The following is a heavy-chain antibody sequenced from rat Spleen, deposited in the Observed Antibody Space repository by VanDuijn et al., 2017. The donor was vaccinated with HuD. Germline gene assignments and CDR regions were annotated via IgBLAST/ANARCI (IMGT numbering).Heavy chain of an antibody. V-gene: IGHV5-29*01. CDR3: ARGNNYDY. J-gene: IGHJ2*01. Sequence: EVQLVESDGGLVQPGRSLKLSCAASGFTFTDYYMAWVRQAPTKGLEWVATISYDGSSTYYRDSVKGRFTISRDNAKSTLYLQMDSLRSEDTATYYCARGNNYDYWGQGVMVTVSS. CDR2: ISYDGSST. CDR1: GFTFTDYY. D-gene: IGHD1-10*01.